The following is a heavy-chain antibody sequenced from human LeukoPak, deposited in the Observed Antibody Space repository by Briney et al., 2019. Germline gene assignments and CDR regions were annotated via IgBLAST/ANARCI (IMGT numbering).Heavy chain of an antibody. CDR3: ARVRGQRYWFDP. Sequence: ASVKVSCKASGYTFTSYDINWVRQATGQGLEWMGWINPNSGNTGYAQKFQGRVTMTRNTSISTAYMELSSLRSEDTAVYYCARVRGQRYWFDPWGQGTLVTVSS. D-gene: IGHD5-12*01. CDR2: INPNSGNT. CDR1: GYTFTSYD. V-gene: IGHV1-8*01. J-gene: IGHJ5*02.